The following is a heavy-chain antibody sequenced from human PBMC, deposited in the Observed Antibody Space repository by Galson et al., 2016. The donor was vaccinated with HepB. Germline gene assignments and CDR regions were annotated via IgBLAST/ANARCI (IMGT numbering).Heavy chain of an antibody. Sequence: SLRLSCAASGFTFSSYSMNWVRQAPGKGLEWVASISSSSSEMFYADSVKGRFTISRDNAKNSLFLQMNSLRAEDTALYYCARSKAEYTSSWYPNDYWGQGTLVTVSS. CDR2: ISSSSSEM. CDR1: GFTFSSYS. CDR3: ARSKAEYTSSWYPNDY. J-gene: IGHJ4*02. V-gene: IGHV3-21*01. D-gene: IGHD6-13*01.